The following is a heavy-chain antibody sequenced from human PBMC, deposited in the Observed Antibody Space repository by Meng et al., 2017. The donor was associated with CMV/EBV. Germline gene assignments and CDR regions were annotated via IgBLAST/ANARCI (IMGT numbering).Heavy chain of an antibody. D-gene: IGHD3-3*01. V-gene: IGHV3-7*01. CDR2: IKQDGSEK. CDR1: GFTFSSYW. J-gene: IGHJ5*02. Sequence: GESLKISCAASGFTFSSYWMSWVRQAPGKGLEWVANIKQDGSEKYYVDSVKGRFTISRDNAKNSLYLQMNSLRAEDTAVYYCARVRDETYYDFWSGSINWFDPWGQGTLVTVS. CDR3: ARVRDETYYDFWSGSINWFDP.